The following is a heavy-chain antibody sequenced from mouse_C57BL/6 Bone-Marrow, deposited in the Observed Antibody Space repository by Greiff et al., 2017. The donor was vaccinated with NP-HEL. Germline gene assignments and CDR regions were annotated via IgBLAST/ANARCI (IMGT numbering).Heavy chain of an antibody. J-gene: IGHJ1*03. Sequence: VQLVESGSELRSPGSSVKLSCKDFDSEVFPIAYMSWVRQKPGHGFEWIGGILPSIGRTIYGEKFEDKATLDADTLSNTAYLELNSLTSEDSAIYYCAREKNYYGSSYGYFDVWGTGTTVTVSS. CDR1: DSEVFPIAY. CDR3: AREKNYYGSSYGYFDV. V-gene: IGHV15-2*01. CDR2: ILPSIGRT. D-gene: IGHD1-1*01.